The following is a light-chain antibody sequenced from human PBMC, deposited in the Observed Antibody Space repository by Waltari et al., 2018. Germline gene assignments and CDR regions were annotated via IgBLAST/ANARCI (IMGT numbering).Light chain of an antibody. J-gene: IGKJ1*01. CDR1: QSVGTN. CDR2: RAS. V-gene: IGKV3D-15*01. Sequence: EIVLTQSPATLSVSPGERVTLSCRASQSVGTNLAWYQHSPGRAPRLLVYRASTRASYLPARFRASVSGTEFTLSISTLQSEDSAVFYCQQYNDWPRTFGQGTKVEIK. CDR3: QQYNDWPRT.